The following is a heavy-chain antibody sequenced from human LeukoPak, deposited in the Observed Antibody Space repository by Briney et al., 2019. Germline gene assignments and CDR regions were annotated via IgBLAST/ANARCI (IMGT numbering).Heavy chain of an antibody. Sequence: PSQTLSLTCAVSGGSISNGGYSWSWIRQPPGKGLEWSGYIYDSGSAYYNPSLKSRVTISVDRSKNHFSLRLSSVTAADTAVYYCARGDSRRGAWYFDLWGRGTLVTVSS. V-gene: IGHV4-30-2*01. CDR2: IYDSGSA. CDR1: GGSISNGGYS. CDR3: ARGDSRRGAWYFDL. J-gene: IGHJ2*01. D-gene: IGHD6-13*01.